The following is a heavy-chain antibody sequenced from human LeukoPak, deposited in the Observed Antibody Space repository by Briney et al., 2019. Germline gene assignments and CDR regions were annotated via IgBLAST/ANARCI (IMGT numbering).Heavy chain of an antibody. J-gene: IGHJ4*02. D-gene: IGHD5-12*01. CDR3: ARVLGAEDIVATIDY. CDR1: GFTFSSYS. V-gene: IGHV3-48*01. CDR2: ISSSSSTI. Sequence: QSGGSLRLSCAASGFTFSSYSMNWVRQAPGKGLEWVSYISSSSSTIYYADSVKGRFTISRDNAKNSLYLQMNSLRAEDTAVYYCARVLGAEDIVATIDYWGQGTLVTVSS.